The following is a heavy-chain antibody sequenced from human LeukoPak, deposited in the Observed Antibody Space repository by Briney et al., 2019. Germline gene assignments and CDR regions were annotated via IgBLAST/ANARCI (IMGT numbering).Heavy chain of an antibody. Sequence: PGGSLRLSPAASAFTFCDMGLLRDAQGQGKGLEGVAFIRPDGSNKYYADSEMGRRSVSRDNSKKTLYLQMNSLRGEDTAVYYCAKDHCSRCSEDDYFDYWGQGALDSVSS. CDR3: AKDHCSRCSEDDYFDY. CDR2: IRPDGSNK. D-gene: IGHD2-15*01. J-gene: IGHJ4*02. CDR1: AFTFCDMG. V-gene: IGHV3-30*02.